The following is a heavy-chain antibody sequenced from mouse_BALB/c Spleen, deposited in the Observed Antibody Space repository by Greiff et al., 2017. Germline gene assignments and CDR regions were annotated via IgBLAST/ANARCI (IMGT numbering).Heavy chain of an antibody. CDR1: GYAFSSYW. J-gene: IGHJ3*01. Sequence: VMLMESGAELVRPGSSVKISCKASGYAFSSYWMNWVKQRPGQGLEWIGQIYPGDGDTNYNGKFKGKATLTSDKSSSTAYMQLSSLTSEDSAVYFCAREGNFPFAYWGQGTLVTVSA. CDR3: AREGNFPFAY. CDR2: IYPGDGDT. V-gene: IGHV1-80*01.